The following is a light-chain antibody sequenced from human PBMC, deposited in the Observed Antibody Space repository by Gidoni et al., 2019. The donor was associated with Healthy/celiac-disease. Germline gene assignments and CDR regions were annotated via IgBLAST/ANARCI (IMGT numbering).Light chain of an antibody. CDR2: LEGSGSY. Sequence: QPVLTQSSYASASLGSSVKLTCTLSSGHSSYIIALHQQQPGKAPRYLMKLEGSGSYNKGSGVPDRFSGSSSGADRYLTISNLPSEDEADYYCETWDSNTHVFGTGTKVTVL. CDR1: SGHSSYI. J-gene: IGLJ1*01. CDR3: ETWDSNTHV. V-gene: IGLV4-60*03.